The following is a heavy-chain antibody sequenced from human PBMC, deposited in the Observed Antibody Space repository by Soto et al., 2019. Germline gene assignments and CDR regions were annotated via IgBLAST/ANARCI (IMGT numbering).Heavy chain of an antibody. J-gene: IGHJ6*02. Sequence: GGSLRLSCAASGFTVSSNYMSWVRQAPGKGLEWVSVIYSGGSTYYADSVKGRFTISRDNSKNTLYLQMNSLRAEDTAVYYCATVPPTYYCSGGSCYYYYGMDVWGQGTTVTVSS. CDR3: ATVPPTYYCSGGSCYYYYGMDV. D-gene: IGHD2-15*01. V-gene: IGHV3-53*01. CDR2: IYSGGST. CDR1: GFTVSSNY.